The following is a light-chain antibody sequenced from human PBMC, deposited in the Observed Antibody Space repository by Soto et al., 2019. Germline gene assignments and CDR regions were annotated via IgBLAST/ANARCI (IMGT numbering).Light chain of an antibody. V-gene: IGLV2-11*01. Sequence: QSALTQPRSVSGSPGQSVTISCTGTSSDVGGYKYVSWYQQHPGKAPKLMIYDVSKRPSGVPDRFSGSKSGNTASLTISGLQAEDEADYFCCSYAANYTVVFGTGTQLTVL. J-gene: IGLJ7*01. CDR2: DVS. CDR1: SSDVGGYKY. CDR3: CSYAANYTVV.